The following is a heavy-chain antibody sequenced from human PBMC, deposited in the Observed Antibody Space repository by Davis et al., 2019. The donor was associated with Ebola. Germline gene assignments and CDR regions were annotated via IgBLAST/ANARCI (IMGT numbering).Heavy chain of an antibody. D-gene: IGHD6-6*01. CDR2: TRNKANSYTT. CDR1: GFTFSDHY. V-gene: IGHV3-72*01. CDR3: ARVKYSKGHDY. J-gene: IGHJ4*02. Sequence: PGGSLRLSCAASGFTFSDHYMDWVRQAPGKGLEWVGRTRNKANSYTTEYAASVKGRFTISRDDSKNSLYLQMNSLKTEDTAVYYCARVKYSKGHDYWGQGTLVTVSS.